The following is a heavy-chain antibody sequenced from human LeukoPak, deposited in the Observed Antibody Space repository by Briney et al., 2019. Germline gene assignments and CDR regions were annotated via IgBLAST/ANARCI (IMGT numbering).Heavy chain of an antibody. CDR3: ARDDSSSWYDLFDY. Sequence: ASVKVSCKASGYTFTSYAMHWVRQAPGQRLEWMGWINAGNGNTKNSQKFQGRVTITRDTSASTAYMELSSLRSEDTAVYYCARDDSSSWYDLFDYWGQGTLVTVSS. D-gene: IGHD6-13*01. J-gene: IGHJ4*02. CDR1: GYTFTSYA. CDR2: INAGNGNT. V-gene: IGHV1-3*01.